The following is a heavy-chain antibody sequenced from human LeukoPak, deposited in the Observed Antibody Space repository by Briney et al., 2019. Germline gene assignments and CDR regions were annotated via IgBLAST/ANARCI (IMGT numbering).Heavy chain of an antibody. CDR2: INWNGGST. CDR3: VRGWDSSGWNNQREYYYYYMDV. D-gene: IGHD6-19*01. V-gene: IGHV3-20*01. Sequence: GGSLRLSCAASGFTFDDYGMSWVRQAPGKGLEWVSGINWNGGSTGYADSVKGRFTISRDNAKNSLYLQMNSLRAEDTALYHCVRGWDSSGWNNQREYYYYYMDVWGKGTTVTISS. J-gene: IGHJ6*03. CDR1: GFTFDDYG.